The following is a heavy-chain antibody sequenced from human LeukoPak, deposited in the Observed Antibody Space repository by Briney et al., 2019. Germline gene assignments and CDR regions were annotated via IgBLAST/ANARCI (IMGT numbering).Heavy chain of an antibody. V-gene: IGHV1-2*02. D-gene: IGHD3-22*01. Sequence: GASVKVSCKASGYTFSDYYMHWVRQAPGQGLEWMGWINPNSGGTKYAQKFQGRVTMTRETSISTAYMELSRRRSDDTAVYYCARDYHDSSAYYVNIKFDNWGQGTLVTVSS. CDR2: INPNSGGT. J-gene: IGHJ4*02. CDR3: ARDYHDSSAYYVNIKFDN. CDR1: GYTFSDYY.